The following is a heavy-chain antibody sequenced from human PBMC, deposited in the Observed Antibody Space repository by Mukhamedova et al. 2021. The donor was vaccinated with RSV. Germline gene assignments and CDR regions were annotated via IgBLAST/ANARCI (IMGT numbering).Heavy chain of an antibody. CDR3: ARGADTAEFDP. Sequence: GLEWIGRIYTSGSTNYSPSLKSRVTISVDTSKNQFSLKLSSVTAADTAVYYCARGADTAEFDPWGQGTLVTVSS. D-gene: IGHD5-18*01. J-gene: IGHJ5*02. CDR2: IYTSGST. V-gene: IGHV4-61*02.